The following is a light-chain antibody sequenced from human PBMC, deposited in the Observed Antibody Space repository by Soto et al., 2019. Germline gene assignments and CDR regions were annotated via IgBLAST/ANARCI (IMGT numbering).Light chain of an antibody. V-gene: IGKV1-9*01. CDR2: AAS. Sequence: DIQLTQSPSFLSASVGDRVTITCRASQGISSYLAWYQQKPGKAPKLLIYAASTLQSGVPSRFSGSGSGTEFTLTTSSLQPEDFATYYCQQLNSYLPFTFGPGTKVDIK. J-gene: IGKJ3*01. CDR3: QQLNSYLPFT. CDR1: QGISSY.